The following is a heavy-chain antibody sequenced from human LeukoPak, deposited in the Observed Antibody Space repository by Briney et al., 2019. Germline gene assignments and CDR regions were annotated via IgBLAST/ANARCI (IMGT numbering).Heavy chain of an antibody. CDR1: GGTFSSYA. D-gene: IGHD3-22*01. Sequence: ASVKVSCKASGGTFSSYAISWVRRAPGQGLEWMGRIIPILGIANYAQKFQGRVTITADKSTSTAYMELSSLRSEDTAVYYCARASSSGSYYYYGMDVWGQGTTVTVSS. CDR3: ARASSSGSYYYYGMDV. V-gene: IGHV1-69*04. J-gene: IGHJ6*02. CDR2: IIPILGIA.